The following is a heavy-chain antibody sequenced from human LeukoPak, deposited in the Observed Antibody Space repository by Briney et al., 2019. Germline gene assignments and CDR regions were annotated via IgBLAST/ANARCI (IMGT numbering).Heavy chain of an antibody. CDR3: ARESGSYLWRSWLNP. V-gene: IGHV4-59*01. D-gene: IGHD3-16*01. CDR1: GGSISNYY. Sequence: SETLSLTCNVSGGSISNYYWGWIRQPPGKGLEWIGNIYNSGNTNYNPSLKSRVTISVDTSKNQFSLKLNSVTAADTAVYYCARESGSYLWRSWLNPWGQGTLVTVSS. J-gene: IGHJ5*02. CDR2: IYNSGNT.